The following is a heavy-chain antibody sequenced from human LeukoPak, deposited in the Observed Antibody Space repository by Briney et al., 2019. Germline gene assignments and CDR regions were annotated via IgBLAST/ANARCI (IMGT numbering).Heavy chain of an antibody. J-gene: IGHJ4*02. D-gene: IGHD5-12*01. Sequence: GGSLRLSCAASGFTFSNYGMNWIRQAPGKRLEWVSYISSSSDAIYYADSVKGRFTISRDNAENSLYLQLNSLRDEDTAVYYCARAMRSGYDYWGQGTLVTVSS. CDR3: ARAMRSGYDY. V-gene: IGHV3-48*02. CDR2: ISSSSDAI. CDR1: GFTFSNYG.